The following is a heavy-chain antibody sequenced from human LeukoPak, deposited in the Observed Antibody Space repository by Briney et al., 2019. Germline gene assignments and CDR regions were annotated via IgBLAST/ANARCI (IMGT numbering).Heavy chain of an antibody. V-gene: IGHV1-3*01. CDR3: ARFGEQQLAFDY. D-gene: IGHD6-13*01. Sequence: ASVKVSCKASGYTFTSYAMHWVRQAPGQRLEWMGWINAGNGNTKYSQKFQGRVTITRDTSASTAYMELSSLRSEVTAVYYCARFGEQQLAFDYWGQGTLVTVSS. J-gene: IGHJ4*02. CDR1: GYTFTSYA. CDR2: INAGNGNT.